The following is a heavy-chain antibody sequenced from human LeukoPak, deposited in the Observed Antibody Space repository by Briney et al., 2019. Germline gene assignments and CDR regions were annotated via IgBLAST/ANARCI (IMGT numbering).Heavy chain of an antibody. V-gene: IGHV4-31*03. CDR3: ARKNDYGDSYYMDV. CDR2: IHNTGRT. D-gene: IGHD4-17*01. J-gene: IGHJ6*03. CDR1: GGSISSGSNY. Sequence: SQTLSLTCTVSGGSISSGSNYWGWIRQQPGKGLEWIGYIHNTGRTDYNPSLKSRVIISVDTSKNRFSLRLSSVTAADTALYYCARKNDYGDSYYMDVWGQRDHGHRLL.